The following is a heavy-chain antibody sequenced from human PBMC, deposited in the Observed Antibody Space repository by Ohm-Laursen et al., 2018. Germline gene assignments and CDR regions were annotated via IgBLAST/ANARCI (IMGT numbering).Heavy chain of an antibody. V-gene: IGHV3-33*01. CDR1: GFTFSNYG. D-gene: IGHD5-18*01. J-gene: IGHJ4*02. CDR2: IWSDGSGK. CDR3: ARDRGGYSSDY. Sequence: SLRLSCAASGFTFSNYGMHWVRQAPGKGLEWVAVIWSDGSGKYYADSVKGRFTISRDNSKNTLYLQMNSLRAEDTAVYYCARDRGGYSSDYWGQGTLVTVSS.